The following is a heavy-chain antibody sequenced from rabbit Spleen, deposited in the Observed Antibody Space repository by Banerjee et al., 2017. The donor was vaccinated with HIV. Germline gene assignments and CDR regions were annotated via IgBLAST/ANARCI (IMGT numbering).Heavy chain of an antibody. CDR3: ARDTGTSFSSYGMDL. V-gene: IGHV1S40*01. Sequence: QSLEESGGGLVQPEGSLTLTCKASGFSFSSNDYICWVRQAPGKGLEWISCIAGSSSAFTYSATWATGRFTISKTSSTTVTLQMTSLTVADTATYFCARDTGTSFSSYGMDLWGQGTLVPS. D-gene: IGHD7-1*01. CDR1: GFSFSSNDY. J-gene: IGHJ6*01. CDR2: IAGSSSAFT.